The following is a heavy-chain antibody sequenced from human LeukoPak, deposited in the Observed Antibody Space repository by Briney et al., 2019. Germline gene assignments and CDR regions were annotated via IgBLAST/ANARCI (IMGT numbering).Heavy chain of an antibody. CDR1: GFTFSSYA. CDR2: ISGSGGST. Sequence: GGSLRLSCAASGFTFSSYAMSWVRQAPGKGLEWVSAISGSGGSTYYADSVKGRFTISRDNSKNTLYLQMNSLRAEDTAVYYCARDGAGYYDRYGMDVWGQGTTVTVSS. D-gene: IGHD3-22*01. CDR3: ARDGAGYYDRYGMDV. V-gene: IGHV3-23*01. J-gene: IGHJ6*02.